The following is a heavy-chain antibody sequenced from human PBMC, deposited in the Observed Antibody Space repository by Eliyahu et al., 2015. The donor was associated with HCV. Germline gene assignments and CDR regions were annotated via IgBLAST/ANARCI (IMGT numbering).Heavy chain of an antibody. Sequence: QITLKESGPTLVKPTQTLTLTCTFSGFSLXXSGVGVGWIRQPPGKALEWLALIYWDNDERYSPSLRSRLTITKDTSKNQVVLTMTNMDPVDTATYYCAHTNYDILTGTFDYWGQGTLVTVSS. CDR1: GFSLXXSGVG. CDR2: IYWDNDE. V-gene: IGHV2-5*02. D-gene: IGHD3-9*01. CDR3: AHTNYDILTGTFDY. J-gene: IGHJ4*02.